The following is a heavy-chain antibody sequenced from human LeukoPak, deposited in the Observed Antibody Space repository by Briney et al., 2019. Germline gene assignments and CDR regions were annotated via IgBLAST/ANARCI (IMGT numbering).Heavy chain of an antibody. CDR3: AKDGADCSGGSCYPDLQYYFDY. J-gene: IGHJ4*02. V-gene: IGHV3-23*01. CDR1: GFTFSSYA. CDR2: ISGSGGST. Sequence: GGSLRLSCAASGFTFSSYAMSWVRQAPGKGLEWVSAISGSGGSTYYADSVKGRFTISRDNSKNTLYLQMYSLRAEDTAVYYCAKDGADCSGGSCYPDLQYYFDYWGQGTLVTVSS. D-gene: IGHD2-15*01.